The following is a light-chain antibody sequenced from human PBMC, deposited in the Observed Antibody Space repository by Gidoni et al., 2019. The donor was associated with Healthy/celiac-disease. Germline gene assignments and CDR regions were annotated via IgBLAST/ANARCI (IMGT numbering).Light chain of an antibody. CDR2: WAS. CDR3: RQYYSTPYT. V-gene: IGKV4-1*01. J-gene: IGKJ2*01. Sequence: DIVMTQSPDSLAVSLGERATINCKSSQSVLYSSNNKNYLAWYQQKPGKPPKLLIYWASTRESGVPDRFSGGGSGTDFTLTISSLQAEDVSVYYCRQYYSTPYTFGQGTKLEIK. CDR1: QSVLYSSNNKNY.